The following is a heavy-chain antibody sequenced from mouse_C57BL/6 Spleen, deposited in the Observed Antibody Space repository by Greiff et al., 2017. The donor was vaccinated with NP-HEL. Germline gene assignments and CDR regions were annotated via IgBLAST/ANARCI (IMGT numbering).Heavy chain of an antibody. J-gene: IGHJ4*01. V-gene: IGHV1-69*01. CDR3: ARRRPYYAMDY. CDR2: IDPSDSYT. CDR1: GYTFTSYW. Sequence: QVQLQQPGAELVMPGASVKLSCKASGYTFTSYWMHWVKQRPGQGLEWIGEIDPSDSYTNYNQKFKGKSTLTVDKSSSTAYMQLSSLTSEDSAVYYCARRRPYYAMDYGGQGTSVTVSS.